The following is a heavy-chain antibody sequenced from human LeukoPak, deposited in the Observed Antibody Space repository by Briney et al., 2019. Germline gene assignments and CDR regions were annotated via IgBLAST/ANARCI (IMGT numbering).Heavy chain of an antibody. CDR1: GGSFSGYY. CDR3: ARYYYGSGSYAY. J-gene: IGHJ4*02. V-gene: IGHV4-34*01. D-gene: IGHD3-10*01. Sequence: PSGTLSLTCAVYGGSFSGYYWSWIRQPPGKGLEWIGEINHSGSTNYNPSLKSRVTISVDTSKNQFSLKLSSVTAADTAVYYCARYYYGSGSYAYWGQGTLVTVSS. CDR2: INHSGST.